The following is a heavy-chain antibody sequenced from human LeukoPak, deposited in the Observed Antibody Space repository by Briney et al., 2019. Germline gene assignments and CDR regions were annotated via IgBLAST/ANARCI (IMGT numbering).Heavy chain of an antibody. D-gene: IGHD5-24*01. V-gene: IGHV4-34*09. CDR2: IHYSGTT. CDR1: GGSFSAYY. J-gene: IGHJ4*02. Sequence: PSETLSLTCAVYGGSFSAYYWTWIRQHPGKGLEWIGHIHYSGTTYYNPSLQSRITISPDTSKNQFSLNLNSVTAADTAVYYCAGGGDAYKTGYWGQGTLVTVSS. CDR3: AGGGDAYKTGY.